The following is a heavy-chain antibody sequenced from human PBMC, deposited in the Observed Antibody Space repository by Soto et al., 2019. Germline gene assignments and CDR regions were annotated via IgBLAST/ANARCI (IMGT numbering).Heavy chain of an antibody. V-gene: IGHV3-7*01. D-gene: IGHD5-12*01. CDR1: GFAFSGDW. CDR2: IKQDGSEK. J-gene: IGHJ4*02. CDR3: ARATSVDAY. Sequence: EVQLVESGGDLVQPGGSLRLSCAASGFAFSGDWMSWVRQAPGKGLEGVANIKQDGSEKYYVDSVKGRFTISRDNAKNSLYLQMNSLRVEDTAVYYCARATSVDAYWGQGTRVTVSS.